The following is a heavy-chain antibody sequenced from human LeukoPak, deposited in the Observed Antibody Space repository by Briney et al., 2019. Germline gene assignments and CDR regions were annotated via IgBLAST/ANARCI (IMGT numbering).Heavy chain of an antibody. CDR1: GFTFSNAW. V-gene: IGHV3-11*01. CDR2: ISSSGSTI. J-gene: IGHJ6*03. CDR3: AREHYFYYMDG. Sequence: GGSLRLSCAASGFTFSNAWMSWVRQAPGKGLEWVSYISSSGSTIYYADSVKGRFTISRDNAKNSLYLQMNSLRAEDTAVYYCAREHYFYYMDGWGKGTTVTVSS.